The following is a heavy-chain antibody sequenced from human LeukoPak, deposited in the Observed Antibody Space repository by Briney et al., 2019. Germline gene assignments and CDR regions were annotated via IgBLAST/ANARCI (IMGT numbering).Heavy chain of an antibody. J-gene: IGHJ4*02. CDR3: ARGLIGRLIEYYFDY. CDR2: ISAYNGNT. Sequence: ASVKVSCKASGGTFSSYAISWVRQAPGQGLEWMGWISAYNGNTNYAQKLQGRVTMTTDTSTSTAYMELRSLRSDDTAVYYCARGLIGRLIEYYFDYWGQGTLVTVSS. CDR1: GGTFSSYA. V-gene: IGHV1-18*01. D-gene: IGHD2-21*01.